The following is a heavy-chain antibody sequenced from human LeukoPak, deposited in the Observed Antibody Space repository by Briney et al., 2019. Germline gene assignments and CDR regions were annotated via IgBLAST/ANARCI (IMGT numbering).Heavy chain of an antibody. V-gene: IGHV3-48*01. CDR3: ARANLHPLDY. CDR2: ISSSSSTI. D-gene: IGHD1-1*01. J-gene: IGHJ4*02. CDR1: GFTFSSYS. Sequence: PGGSLRLSCAASGFTFSSYSMNWVRQAPGKGLEWVSYISSSSSTIYYADSVKGRFTISRDNAKNSLYLQMNSLRAEDTAVYYCARANLHPLDYWGQGILVTVSS.